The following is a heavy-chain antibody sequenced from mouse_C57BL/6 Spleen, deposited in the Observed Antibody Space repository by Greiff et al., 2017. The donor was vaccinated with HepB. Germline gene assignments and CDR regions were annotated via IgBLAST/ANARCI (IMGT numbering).Heavy chain of an antibody. CDR2: ISYDGSN. Sequence: VQLKESGPGLVKPSQSLSLTCSVTGYSITSGYYWNWIRQFPGNKLEWMGYISYDGSNNYNPSLKNRISITRDTSKNQFFLKLNSVTTEDTATYYCARASMITKYFDVWGTGTTVTVSS. CDR1: GYSITSGYY. CDR3: ARASMITKYFDV. J-gene: IGHJ1*03. D-gene: IGHD2-4*01. V-gene: IGHV3-6*01.